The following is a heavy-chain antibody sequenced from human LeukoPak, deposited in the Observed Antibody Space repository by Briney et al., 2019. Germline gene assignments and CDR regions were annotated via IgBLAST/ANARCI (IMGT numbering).Heavy chain of an antibody. V-gene: IGHV3-21*01. D-gene: IGHD6-13*01. Sequence: PGGSLRLSCAASGLTLSSYAMSWVRQAPGKGLEWVSSISSSSSYIYYADSVKGRFTISRDDAKNSLYLQMNSLRAEDTAVYYCARGSGGAAVIFDYWGQGTLVTVSS. CDR2: ISSSSSYI. J-gene: IGHJ4*02. CDR3: ARGSGGAAVIFDY. CDR1: GLTLSSYA.